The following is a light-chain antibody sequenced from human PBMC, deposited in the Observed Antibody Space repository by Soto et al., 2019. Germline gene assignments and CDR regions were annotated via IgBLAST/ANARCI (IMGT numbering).Light chain of an antibody. J-gene: IGLJ1*01. V-gene: IGLV1-44*01. CDR3: EAWDDRLDVYV. Sequence: QAVLTQPPSASGTPGQIVAISCSGSSSNIGSNTVTWYQQLPGTAPKLLIYSTSQRSSGVPGRFSGSKSGASASLSISGLQSEDEADYYCEAWDDRLDVYVFGIGTKVTVL. CDR1: SSNIGSNT. CDR2: STS.